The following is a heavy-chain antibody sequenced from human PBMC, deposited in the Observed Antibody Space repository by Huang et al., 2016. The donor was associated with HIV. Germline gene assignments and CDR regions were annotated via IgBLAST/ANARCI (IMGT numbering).Heavy chain of an antibody. J-gene: IGHJ2*01. V-gene: IGHV1-18*04. CDR2: ISAHKGNT. Sequence: QDQLVQSGTELKKPGASVKVSCKASGYTFTSYGISWVRQAPGQGLEWMGWISAHKGNTNYAQKYQDRVTSTTDTSTTTAYMELRRLRLDDTAVYYCARFLETYYYDSSDYPEGYFDLWGRGTLVTVSS. CDR1: GYTFTSYG. D-gene: IGHD3-22*01. CDR3: ARFLETYYYDSSDYPEGYFDL.